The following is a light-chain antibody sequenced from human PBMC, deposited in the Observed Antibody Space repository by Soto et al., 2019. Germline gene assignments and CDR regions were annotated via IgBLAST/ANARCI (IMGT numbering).Light chain of an antibody. V-gene: IGLV6-57*04. Sequence: NFMLTQPHSVSESPGTTVTISCTRSSGSIASNYVQWYQQRPGSAPTTVIYEDNQRPSGVPDRFSGSIDSSSNSASLTISGLKTEDEADYYCQSYDSSNEVVFGVETKLTVL. CDR3: QSYDSSNEVV. J-gene: IGLJ2*01. CDR1: SGSIASNY. CDR2: EDN.